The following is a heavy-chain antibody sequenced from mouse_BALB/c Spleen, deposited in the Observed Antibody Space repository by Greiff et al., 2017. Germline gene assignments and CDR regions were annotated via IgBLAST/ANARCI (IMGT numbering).Heavy chain of an antibody. CDR3: ARNSYGNDAMDY. D-gene: IGHD2-1*01. Sequence: VQLQQSGPELMKPGASVKISCKASGYSFTSYYMHWVKQSHGKSLEWIGYIDPFNGGTSYNQKFKGKATLTVDKSSSTAYMHLSSLTSEDSAVYYCARNSYGNDAMDYWGQGTSVTVSS. CDR2: IDPFNGGT. V-gene: IGHV1S135*01. CDR1: GYSFTSYY. J-gene: IGHJ4*01.